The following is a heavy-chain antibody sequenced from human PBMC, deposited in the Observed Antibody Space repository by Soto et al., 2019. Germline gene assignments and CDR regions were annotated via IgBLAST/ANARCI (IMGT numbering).Heavy chain of an antibody. J-gene: IGHJ5*02. V-gene: IGHV3-33*06. CDR1: GFTFSSYG. Sequence: GGSLRLSCAASGFTFSSYGMHWVRQAPGKGLEWVAVIWYDGSNKYYADSVKGRFTISRDNSKNTLYLQMNSLRAEDTAVYYCAKDKQWLANNWFDPWGQGTQVTVSS. CDR3: AKDKQWLANNWFDP. CDR2: IWYDGSNK. D-gene: IGHD6-19*01.